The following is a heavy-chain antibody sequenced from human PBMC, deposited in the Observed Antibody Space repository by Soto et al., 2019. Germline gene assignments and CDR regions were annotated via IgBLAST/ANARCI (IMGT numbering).Heavy chain of an antibody. CDR3: ETSLQLRKGWAFDY. CDR2: INAGNGNT. V-gene: IGHV1-3*01. Sequence: ASVKVSCKASGYTFTSYAIHWVRQAPGQRLEWMGWINAGNGNTKSSERFQGRVTISRVTSASTAYLELSSLRSEDTAVYYCETSLQLRKGWAFDYWGQGTLVTSP. D-gene: IGHD1-7*01. CDR1: GYTFTSYA. J-gene: IGHJ4*02.